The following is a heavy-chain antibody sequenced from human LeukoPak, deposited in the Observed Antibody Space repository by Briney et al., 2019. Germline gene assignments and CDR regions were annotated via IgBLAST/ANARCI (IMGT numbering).Heavy chain of an antibody. CDR1: GFTFSSYS. V-gene: IGHV3-48*01. CDR2: ISSSSSTI. J-gene: IGHJ4*02. D-gene: IGHD6-13*01. Sequence: GGSLRLSCAASGFTFSSYSINWVRQAPGKGLEWVSYISSSSSTIYYADSVKGRFTISRDNAKNSLYLQMNSLRAEDTAVYCCARGSSSWGRRFDYWGQGTLVTVSS. CDR3: ARGSSSWGRRFDY.